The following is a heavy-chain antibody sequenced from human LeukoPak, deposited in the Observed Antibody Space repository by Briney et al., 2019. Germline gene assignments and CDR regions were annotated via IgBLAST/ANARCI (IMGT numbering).Heavy chain of an antibody. D-gene: IGHD2-15*01. CDR2: ISYDGSNK. V-gene: IGHV3-30*04. Sequence: GRSLRLSCAASGFTFSSYAMHWVRQAPGKGLEWVAVISYDGSNKYYADSVKGRFTISRDNSKNTLYLQMNSLRAEDTAVYYCAKVPTKYCSGGSCYSEHFDYWGQGTLVTVSS. J-gene: IGHJ4*02. CDR1: GFTFSSYA. CDR3: AKVPTKYCSGGSCYSEHFDY.